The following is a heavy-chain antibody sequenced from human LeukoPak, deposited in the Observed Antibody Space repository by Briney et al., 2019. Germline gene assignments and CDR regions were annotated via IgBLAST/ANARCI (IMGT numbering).Heavy chain of an antibody. CDR2: IYHSGST. Sequence: SETLSLTCTVSGYSISSGYYWGWIRQPPGKGLEWIGSIYHSGSTYYNPSLKSRVTISVDTSKNQFSLKLSSVTAADTAVYYCARHPRDAYHAFDIWGQGTMVTVSS. D-gene: IGHD5-24*01. J-gene: IGHJ3*02. CDR1: GYSISSGYY. V-gene: IGHV4-38-2*02. CDR3: ARHPRDAYHAFDI.